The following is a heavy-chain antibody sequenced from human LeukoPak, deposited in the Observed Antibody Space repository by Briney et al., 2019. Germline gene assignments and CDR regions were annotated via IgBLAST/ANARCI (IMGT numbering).Heavy chain of an antibody. D-gene: IGHD6-19*01. CDR2: INPNSGGT. CDR3: ARGLRIAVAGPTPY. CDR1: GYTFTGYY. V-gene: IGHV1-2*02. Sequence: ASVKVSCKASGYTFTGYYMHWVRQAPGQGLEWMGWINPNSGGTNYAQKFQGRVTMTRNTSISTAYMELSSLRSEDTAVYYCARGLRIAVAGPTPYWGQGTLVTVSS. J-gene: IGHJ4*02.